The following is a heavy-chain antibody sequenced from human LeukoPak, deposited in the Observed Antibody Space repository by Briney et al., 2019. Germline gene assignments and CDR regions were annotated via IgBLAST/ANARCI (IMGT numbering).Heavy chain of an antibody. D-gene: IGHD5-12*01. CDR1: GGSISSYY. CDR2: ISYSGST. Sequence: SETLSLTCTVSGGSISSYYWSWIRQPPGKGLEWIGCISYSGSTNCNPSLKSRVTISVDTSKNRFSLNLSSVTAADTAVYYCARGDDTGYDRPLDFWGQGTLVTVSS. J-gene: IGHJ4*02. CDR3: ARGDDTGYDRPLDF. V-gene: IGHV4-59*01.